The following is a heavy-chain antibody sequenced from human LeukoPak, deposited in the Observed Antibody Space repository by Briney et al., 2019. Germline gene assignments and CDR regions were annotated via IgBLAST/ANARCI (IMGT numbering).Heavy chain of an antibody. V-gene: IGHV3-74*01. D-gene: IGHD3-10*01. CDR2: IISDGSST. Sequence: GGSLRLSCAASGFTFSSYWMHWVRQAPGKGLVWVSRIISDGSSTSYADPVKGRFTISRDNSKNTLYLQMNGLRPEDTAVYYCAKGDQYGSGSYAVDYWGQGTLVTVSS. CDR1: GFTFSSYW. J-gene: IGHJ4*02. CDR3: AKGDQYGSGSYAVDY.